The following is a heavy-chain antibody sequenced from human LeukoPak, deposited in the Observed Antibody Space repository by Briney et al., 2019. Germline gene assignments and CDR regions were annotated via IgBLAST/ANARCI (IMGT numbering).Heavy chain of an antibody. D-gene: IGHD3-10*01. CDR2: INHSGST. V-gene: IGHV4-34*01. Sequence: PSETLSLTCAVYGGSFSGYYWSWIRQPPGKGLEWIGEINHSGSTNYNPSLKSRVTISVDTSKNQFSLKLSSVTAADTAVYYCARGWAVRGVMVGYWGQGTLVTVSS. CDR3: ARGWAVRGVMVGY. CDR1: GGSFSGYY. J-gene: IGHJ4*02.